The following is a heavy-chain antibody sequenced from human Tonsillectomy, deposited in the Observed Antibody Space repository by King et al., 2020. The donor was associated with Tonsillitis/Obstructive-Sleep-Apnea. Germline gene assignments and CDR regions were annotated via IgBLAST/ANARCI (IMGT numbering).Heavy chain of an antibody. CDR2: VYPGDSAT. V-gene: IGHV5-51*01. CDR1: GYAFTTYW. Sequence: QLVQSGAEVKKPGESLKISCKGSGYAFTTYWIGWVRQMPDKGLEWMGIVYPGDSATRYNPYFHGQVTISADKSIRTAYLQWSSLKASDTAMYYCARIRGRSPVSLFYYWGPGTLVTVSS. CDR3: ARIRGRSPVSLFYY. J-gene: IGHJ4*02. D-gene: IGHD3-10*01.